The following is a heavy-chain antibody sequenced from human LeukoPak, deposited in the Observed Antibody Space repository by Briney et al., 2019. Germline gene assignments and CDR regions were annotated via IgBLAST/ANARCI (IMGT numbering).Heavy chain of an antibody. CDR2: ISSSSSTI. J-gene: IGHJ4*02. V-gene: IGHV3-11*04. D-gene: IGHD1-26*01. Sequence: GGSLRLSCAASGFTFSDHYMDWVRQAPGKGLEWVSYISSSSSTIYYADSVKGRFTISRDNAKNSLYLQMNSLRAEDTAVYYCARARGSYYHYWGQGTLVTVSS. CDR3: ARARGSYYHY. CDR1: GFTFSDHY.